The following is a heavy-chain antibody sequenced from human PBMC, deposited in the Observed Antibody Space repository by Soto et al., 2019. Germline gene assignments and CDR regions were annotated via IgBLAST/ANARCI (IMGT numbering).Heavy chain of an antibody. CDR2: TYYSGNT. D-gene: IGHD6-19*01. CDR1: GGSISSGGYY. V-gene: IGHV4-31*03. Sequence: PSETLSLTCTVSGGSISSGGYYWNWIRQHPGKGLEWIGYTYYSGNTYYNPSLNSRVTISADTSKNQFSLKLGSVTAADTAVYYCARLSRSGWPIDYWGQGTLVTVSS. J-gene: IGHJ4*02. CDR3: ARLSRSGWPIDY.